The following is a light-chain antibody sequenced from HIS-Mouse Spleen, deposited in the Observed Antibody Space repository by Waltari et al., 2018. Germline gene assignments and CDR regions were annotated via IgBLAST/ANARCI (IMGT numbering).Light chain of an antibody. CDR1: SSNIGSNY. CDR3: AAWDDSLSGWV. CDR2: RKN. V-gene: IGLV1-47*01. Sequence: QSVLTQPPSASGTPGQRVTISCSGSSSNIGSNYVYWYQQLPGTAPKRLIYRKNQRPSGVPDRFSGSKSGTSASLAISGRRSEDEADYYCAAWDDSLSGWVFGGGTKLTVL. J-gene: IGLJ3*02.